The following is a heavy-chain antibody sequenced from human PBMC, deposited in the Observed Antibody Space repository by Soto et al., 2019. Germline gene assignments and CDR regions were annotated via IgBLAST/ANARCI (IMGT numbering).Heavy chain of an antibody. Sequence: EVQLLESGGGLVQPGGSLRLSCAASGFTFSSYAMSWVRQAPGKGLEWVSAISGSGGRTYYADSVKGRFTISRDNSKNTRSLQMNTLRAEDTAVYYGAALIVVFMYPGYWGQGTLVSVSS. CDR1: GFTFSSYA. CDR3: AALIVVFMYPGY. V-gene: IGHV3-23*01. J-gene: IGHJ4*02. D-gene: IGHD3-22*01. CDR2: ISGSGGRT.